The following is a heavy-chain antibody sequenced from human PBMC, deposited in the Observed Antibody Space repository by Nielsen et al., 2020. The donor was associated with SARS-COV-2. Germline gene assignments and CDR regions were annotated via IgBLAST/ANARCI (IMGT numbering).Heavy chain of an antibody. V-gene: IGHV3-21*01. J-gene: IGHJ2*01. CDR3: ARLQSSSWYFDL. CDR1: GFIFSDYN. CDR2: ISSRSDYI. D-gene: IGHD6-13*01. Sequence: GGSLRLSCAASGFIFSDYNMNWVRQAPGKGLEWVSFISSRSDYIYYADSMKGRFTISRDNAKNSLFLQMNRLRVEDTAVYYCARLQSSSWYFDLWGRGTLVTVSS.